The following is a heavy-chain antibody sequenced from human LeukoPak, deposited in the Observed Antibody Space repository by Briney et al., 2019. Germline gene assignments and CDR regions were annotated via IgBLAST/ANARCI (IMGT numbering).Heavy chain of an antibody. CDR1: GGSISSSSYY. CDR3: ARYGRGSGYYYYGMDV. CDR2: IYYSGST. Sequence: SETLSLTCTVSGGSISSSSYYWGWIRQPPGKGLEWIGYIYYSGSTNYNPSLKRRVTISVDTSKNQFSLKLSSVTAADTAVYYCARYGRGSGYYYYGMDVWGQGTTVTVSS. V-gene: IGHV4-61*05. D-gene: IGHD1-14*01. J-gene: IGHJ6*02.